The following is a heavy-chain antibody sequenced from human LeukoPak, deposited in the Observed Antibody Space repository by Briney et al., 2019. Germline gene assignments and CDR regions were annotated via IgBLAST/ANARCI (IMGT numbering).Heavy chain of an antibody. V-gene: IGHV3-23*01. CDR2: ISGSGGST. J-gene: IGHJ4*02. CDR1: GFTFSSYA. D-gene: IGHD6-19*01. CDR3: ASASVAGNSLFDY. Sequence: GGSLRLSCAASGFTFSSYAMSWVRQAPGKGLEWVSAISGSGGSTYYADSVKGRFTISRDNSKNTLYLQMNSLRAEDTAVYYRASASVAGNSLFDYWGQGTLVTVSS.